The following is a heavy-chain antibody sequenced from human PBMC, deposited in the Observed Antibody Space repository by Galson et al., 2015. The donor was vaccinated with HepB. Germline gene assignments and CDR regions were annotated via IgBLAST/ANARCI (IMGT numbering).Heavy chain of an antibody. V-gene: IGHV3-30*03. Sequence: SLRLSCAASGFIFSNSGMHWVRQAPGKGLEWVSCISYDGTQKYYADSVKGRFTVSRDNSRNTVYLQMNSLRAEDTAVYYCARTFYFDYWGQGTLVTVSS. CDR1: GFIFSNSG. J-gene: IGHJ4*02. CDR3: ARTFYFDY. CDR2: ISYDGTQK.